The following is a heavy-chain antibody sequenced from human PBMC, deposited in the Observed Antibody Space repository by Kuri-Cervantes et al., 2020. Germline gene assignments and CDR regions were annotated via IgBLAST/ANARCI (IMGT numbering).Heavy chain of an antibody. J-gene: IGHJ5*02. CDR3: AKDVFVDTAMAPLT. Sequence: LSLTCAASGFTFSSYAMHWVRQAPGKGLEWVAVISYDGSNKYYADSVKGRFTISRDNSKNTLYLQMNSLRAEDTAVYYCAKDVFVDTAMAPLTWGQGTLVTVSS. V-gene: IGHV3-30*04. CDR1: GFTFSSYA. CDR2: ISYDGSNK. D-gene: IGHD5-18*01.